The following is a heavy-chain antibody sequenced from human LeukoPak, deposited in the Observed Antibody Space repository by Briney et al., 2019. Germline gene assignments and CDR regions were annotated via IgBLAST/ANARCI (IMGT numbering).Heavy chain of an antibody. CDR2: IYYSVNT. D-gene: IGHD2-2*01. CDR3: ARDPVVQFCAGTRCYGEGFDS. J-gene: IGHJ4*02. CDR1: GASISRYL. Sequence: SETLSLTCTVPGASISRYLWSWIRQPPGKGLEWIGYIYYSVNTDCNPSLKSRVTMSVDTTKSPFSLSLSSVTAADTAVYYCARDPVVQFCAGTRCYGEGFDSWGQGNLVTVSS. V-gene: IGHV4-59*01.